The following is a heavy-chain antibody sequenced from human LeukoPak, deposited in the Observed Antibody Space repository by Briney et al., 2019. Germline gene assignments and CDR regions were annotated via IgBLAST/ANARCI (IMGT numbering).Heavy chain of an antibody. J-gene: IGHJ4*02. CDR3: ARGEHCSSTSCLGD. Sequence: ASVKVSCKASGYTLSYYYLHWVRQAPGQGHEWMGWIGPNSGATKFAQKFQGRVTMARDTSISTAYMELSSLTSDDTAVYYCARGEHCSSTSCLGDWGQGTLVAVSS. CDR1: GYTLSYYY. D-gene: IGHD2-2*01. CDR2: IGPNSGAT. V-gene: IGHV1-2*02.